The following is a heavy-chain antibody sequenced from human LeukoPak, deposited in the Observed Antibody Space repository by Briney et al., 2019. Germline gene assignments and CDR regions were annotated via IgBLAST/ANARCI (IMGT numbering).Heavy chain of an antibody. J-gene: IGHJ6*04. D-gene: IGHD2-2*01. Sequence: GGSLRLSCAASGFTFSSYSMNWVRQAPGKGLEWVSSISSSSSYIYYADSLKGRITISRDNAKNSLYLQMNSLRAEDTAVYYCARELPAYCSGTTCHAPYYGMDVWGKGTTVTVSS. CDR3: ARELPAYCSGTTCHAPYYGMDV. V-gene: IGHV3-21*01. CDR1: GFTFSSYS. CDR2: ISSSSSYI.